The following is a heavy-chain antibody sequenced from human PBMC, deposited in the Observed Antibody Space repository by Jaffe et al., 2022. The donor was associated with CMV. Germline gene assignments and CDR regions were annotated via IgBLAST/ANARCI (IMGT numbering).Heavy chain of an antibody. CDR1: GFTFSSYW. J-gene: IGHJ4*02. CDR3: ARDGARGYYDSSGYYYGY. D-gene: IGHD3-22*01. Sequence: EVQLVESGGGLVQPGGSLRLSCAASGFTFSSYWMHWVRQAPGKGLVWVSRINSDGSSTSYADSVKGRFTISRDNAKNTLYLQMNSLRAEDTAVYYCARDGARGYYDSSGYYYGYWGQGTLVTVSS. V-gene: IGHV3-74*01. CDR2: INSDGSST.